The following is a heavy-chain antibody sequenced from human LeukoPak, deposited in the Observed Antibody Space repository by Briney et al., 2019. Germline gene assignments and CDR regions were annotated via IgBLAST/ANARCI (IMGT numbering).Heavy chain of an antibody. Sequence: GGSLRLSCAASGFIFSSYAMSWVRQAPGKGLEWVSAISGSGGSTYYADPVKGRFTISRDNSKNTLYVQMNSLRAEDTAVYYCGTGIWFGDGYYGMDVWGKGTTVTVSS. D-gene: IGHD3-10*01. V-gene: IGHV3-23*01. CDR2: ISGSGGST. CDR1: GFIFSSYA. CDR3: GTGIWFGDGYYGMDV. J-gene: IGHJ6*04.